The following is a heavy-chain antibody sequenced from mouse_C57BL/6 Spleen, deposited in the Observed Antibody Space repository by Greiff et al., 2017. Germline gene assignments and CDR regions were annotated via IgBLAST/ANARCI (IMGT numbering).Heavy chain of an antibody. CDR2: IDPSDSET. Sequence: VQLQQPGAELVRPGSSVKLSCKASGYTFTSYWMHWVKQRPIQGLEWIGNIDPSDSETHYNHKFKDKATLTVDKSSSTAYMQRSSLTSEDSAVYYCASAYYSKYFDVWGTGTTVTVSS. D-gene: IGHD2-5*01. J-gene: IGHJ1*03. V-gene: IGHV1-52*01. CDR1: GYTFTSYW. CDR3: ASAYYSKYFDV.